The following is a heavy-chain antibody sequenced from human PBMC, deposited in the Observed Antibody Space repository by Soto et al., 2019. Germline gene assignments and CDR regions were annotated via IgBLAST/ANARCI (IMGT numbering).Heavy chain of an antibody. CDR2: ISYDGSNK. V-gene: IGHV3-30*18. CDR1: GFTFSSYG. D-gene: IGHD6-19*01. J-gene: IGHJ6*02. Sequence: QVQLVESGGGVVQPGRSLRLSCAASGFTFSSYGMHWVRQAPGKGLEWVAVISYDGSNKYYADSVKGRFTISRDNSKNTLYLQMNSLRAEDKAVYYCAKDIEQWMSQGGYYYYYGMDVWGQGTTVTVSS. CDR3: AKDIEQWMSQGGYYYYYGMDV.